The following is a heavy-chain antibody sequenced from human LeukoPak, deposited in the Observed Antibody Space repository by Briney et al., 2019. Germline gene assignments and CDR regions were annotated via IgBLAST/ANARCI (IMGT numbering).Heavy chain of an antibody. CDR1: GGSFSGYY. V-gene: IGHV4-34*01. D-gene: IGHD2-15*01. CDR2: INHSGST. CDR3: ARHYRNRYCSGGSCQYFDY. Sequence: MPSETLSLTCAVYGGSFSGYYWSWIRQPPGKGLEWIGEINHSGSTNYNPSLKSRVTTSVDTSKNQFSLKLSSVTAADTAVYYCARHYRNRYCSGGSCQYFDYWGQGTLVTVSS. J-gene: IGHJ4*02.